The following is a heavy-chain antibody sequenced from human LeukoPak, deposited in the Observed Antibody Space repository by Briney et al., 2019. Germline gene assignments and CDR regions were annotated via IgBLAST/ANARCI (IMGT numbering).Heavy chain of an antibody. D-gene: IGHD3-10*01. CDR2: ISSSSSYI. J-gene: IGHJ6*02. CDR1: GFTFSSYS. V-gene: IGHV3-21*01. CDR3: ARDRGTMVRGVIGYGMDV. Sequence: GGSLRLSCAASGFTFSSYSMNWVRQAPGKGLEWVSSISSSSSYIYYADSVKGRFTTSRDNAKNSLYLQMNSLRAEDTAVYYCARDRGTMVRGVIGYGMDVWGQGTTVTVSS.